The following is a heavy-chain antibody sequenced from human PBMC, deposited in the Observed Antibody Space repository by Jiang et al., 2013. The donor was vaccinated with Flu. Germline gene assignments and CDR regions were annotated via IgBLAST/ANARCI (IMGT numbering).Heavy chain of an antibody. CDR2: VDPEDGET. J-gene: IGHJ4*02. V-gene: IGHV1-69-2*01. CDR3: VPSQYNTGRAPSGY. D-gene: IGHD1-14*01. CDR1: GYTFTDYF. Sequence: SGAEVKKPGSKVKISCKVSGYTFTDYFMVWVRRAPGRGLEWMGLVDPEDGETKYAQKFQGRVTITADTSRDTAYMELGSLRLDDTAVYFCVPSQYNTGRAPSGYWGPGTVVTVSS.